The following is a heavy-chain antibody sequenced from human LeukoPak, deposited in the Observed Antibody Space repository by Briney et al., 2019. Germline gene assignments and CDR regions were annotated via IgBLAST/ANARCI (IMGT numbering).Heavy chain of an antibody. CDR2: VYYRGTA. V-gene: IGHV4-30-4*08. D-gene: IGHD3-10*01. J-gene: IGHJ4*02. CDR1: GGSINNGDNY. Sequence: SSETLSLTCTVSGGSINNGDNYWSWIRQRPGKGLEWLGFVYYRGTAYYNSSLKSRLTISIDTSQNQFSLRLTSVTAADTAVYYCARIQGNGAYGWDYFDYWGRGTLVAVSS. CDR3: ARIQGNGAYGWDYFDY.